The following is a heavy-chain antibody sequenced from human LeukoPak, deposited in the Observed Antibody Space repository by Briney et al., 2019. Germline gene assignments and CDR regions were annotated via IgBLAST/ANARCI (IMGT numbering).Heavy chain of an antibody. J-gene: IGHJ4*02. Sequence: SETLSLTCTVSGGSVSSGSYYRSWIRQPPGKGLEWIGYIYYSGSTNYNPSLKSRVTISVDTSKNQFSLKLSSVTAADTAVYYCARSQYYDSSGYYVFYFDYWGQGTLVTVSS. CDR3: ARSQYYDSSGYYVFYFDY. D-gene: IGHD3-22*01. V-gene: IGHV4-61*01. CDR2: IYYSGST. CDR1: GGSVSSGSYY.